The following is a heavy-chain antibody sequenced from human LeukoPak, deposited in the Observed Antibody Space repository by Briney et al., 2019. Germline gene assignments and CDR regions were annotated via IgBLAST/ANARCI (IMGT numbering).Heavy chain of an antibody. CDR1: GFTFSNYW. CDR2: IKTDGSRT. V-gene: IGHV3-74*01. CDR3: ARAIGSSWGKVDY. D-gene: IGHD6-13*01. Sequence: GGSLRLSCVASGFTFSNYWMHWVRQAPGKGLVWVSRIKTDGSRTNYADSVKGRFTISRDNAKNTVYLEMNSLRSEDTAVYYCARAIGSSWGKVDYWGQGTLVTVSS. J-gene: IGHJ4*02.